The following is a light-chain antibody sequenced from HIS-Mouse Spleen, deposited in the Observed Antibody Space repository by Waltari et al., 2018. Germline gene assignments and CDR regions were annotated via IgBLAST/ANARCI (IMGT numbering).Light chain of an antibody. CDR3: QQYYSFPQT. CDR2: AAS. CDR1: QGISSY. V-gene: IGKV1D-8*02. Sequence: AIWMTQSPSLLSASTGDRVTISCRISQGISSYLAWYQQKPGKAPELLIYAASTLQSGVPSRFSGSGSGTDFTLTISCLQSEDFATYYCQQYYSFPQTFGQGTRLEIK. J-gene: IGKJ5*01.